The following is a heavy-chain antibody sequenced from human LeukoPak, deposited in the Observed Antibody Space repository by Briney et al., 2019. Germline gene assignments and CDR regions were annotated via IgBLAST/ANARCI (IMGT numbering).Heavy chain of an antibody. CDR2: MNPNSGNT. D-gene: IGHD5-24*01. Sequence: ASVKVSCKASGYTFTSYDINWVRQATGQGLEWMGWMNPNSGNTGYAQTFQGRVTITRNTSISTAFMELSSLRSEDTAVYYCARRNTIMVAGLDYWGQGTLVTVSS. CDR3: ARRNTIMVAGLDY. CDR1: GYTFTSYD. J-gene: IGHJ4*02. V-gene: IGHV1-8*01.